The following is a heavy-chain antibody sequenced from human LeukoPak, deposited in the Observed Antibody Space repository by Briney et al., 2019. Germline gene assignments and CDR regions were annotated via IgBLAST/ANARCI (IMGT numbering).Heavy chain of an antibody. D-gene: IGHD4-17*01. CDR3: ARDRGDYGD. CDR1: EFSVGSNY. Sequence: GGSLRLSCAASEFSVGSNYMTWVRQAPGKGLEWVANIKQDGSEKYYVDSVKGRFTISRDNAKNSLYLQMNSLRAEDTAVYYCARDRGDYGDWGQGTLVTVSS. V-gene: IGHV3-7*01. J-gene: IGHJ4*02. CDR2: IKQDGSEK.